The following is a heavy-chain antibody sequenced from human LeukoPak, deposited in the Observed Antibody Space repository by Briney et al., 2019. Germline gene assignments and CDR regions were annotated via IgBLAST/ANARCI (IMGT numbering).Heavy chain of an antibody. Sequence: PGGSLRLSCAASALTFRNYWMHWFRQTPGKGLVWVSRINTDGTGTSYADSVKGRFTISRDGAKNTLYLQMSGLRAEDTAVYYCARVKSGSYYPIDYWGQGTLVTVSS. V-gene: IGHV3-74*01. D-gene: IGHD1-26*01. CDR3: ARVKSGSYYPIDY. CDR1: ALTFRNYW. CDR2: INTDGTGT. J-gene: IGHJ4*02.